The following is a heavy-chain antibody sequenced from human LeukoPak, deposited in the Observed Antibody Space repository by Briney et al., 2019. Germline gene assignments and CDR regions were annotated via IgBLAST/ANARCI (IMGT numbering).Heavy chain of an antibody. CDR3: ARGGSYFGD. CDR2: IYFTGTT. Sequence: SETLSLTCTVSGDSISPHYWSWTRQPPGKGLEWIGYIYFTGTTNYNPSLEGRLTISTDASKNQLSLKLTSVTSADAALYYCARGGSYFGDWGQGTLVTVSS. D-gene: IGHD3-16*01. J-gene: IGHJ4*02. CDR1: GDSISPHY. V-gene: IGHV4-59*11.